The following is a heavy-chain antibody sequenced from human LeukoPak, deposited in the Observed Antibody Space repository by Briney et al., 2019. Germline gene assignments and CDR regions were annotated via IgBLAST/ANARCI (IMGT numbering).Heavy chain of an antibody. Sequence: GASVKASCKASGYTFTSYGISWVRQAPGQGLEWMGWISAYNGNTNYAQKFQGRVTMTEDTSTDTAYMELSSLRSEDTAVYYCATKKYYDFWSGPDGAFDIWGQGTMVTASS. CDR2: ISAYNGNT. CDR1: GYTFTSYG. V-gene: IGHV1-18*01. D-gene: IGHD3-3*01. J-gene: IGHJ3*02. CDR3: ATKKYYDFWSGPDGAFDI.